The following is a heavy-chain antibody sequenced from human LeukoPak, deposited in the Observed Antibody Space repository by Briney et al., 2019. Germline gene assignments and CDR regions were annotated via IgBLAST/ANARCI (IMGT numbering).Heavy chain of an antibody. J-gene: IGHJ4*02. CDR2: ISGSGGST. Sequence: PGGSLRLSCAASGFTFSSYDMSRVRQAPGKGLEWVSAISGSGGSTYYADSVKGRFTISRDTSKNTLYLQMNSLRAEDTAVYYCAKAVRSIVVVPAAMRPIDYWGQGTLVTVSS. D-gene: IGHD2-2*01. CDR3: AKAVRSIVVVPAAMRPIDY. V-gene: IGHV3-23*01. CDR1: GFTFSSYD.